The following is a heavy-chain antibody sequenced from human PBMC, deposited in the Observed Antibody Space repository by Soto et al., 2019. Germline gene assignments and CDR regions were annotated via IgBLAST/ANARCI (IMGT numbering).Heavy chain of an antibody. Sequence: PGESLKISCKGSGYSFTSYWIGWVRQMPGKGLEWMGIIYPGDSDTRYSPSFQGQVTISADKSISTVYLQWSSLKASDTAMYYCVRRADRSSWYVAYWGQGTLVTVSS. CDR3: VRRADRSSWYVAY. V-gene: IGHV5-51*01. CDR2: IYPGDSDT. J-gene: IGHJ4*02. D-gene: IGHD6-13*01. CDR1: GYSFTSYW.